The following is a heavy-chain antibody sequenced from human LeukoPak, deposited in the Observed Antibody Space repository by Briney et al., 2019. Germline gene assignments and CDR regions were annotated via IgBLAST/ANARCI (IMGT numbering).Heavy chain of an antibody. CDR1: GFTFTTYW. V-gene: IGHV3-74*01. Sequence: GGSLRLSCAASGFTFTTYWMHWVRQAPGKGLVWVSHINSDGSITSYADSVKGRFTISRDNAKNTLYLQMNSLRAEDTAVYYCARDEEFDYWGQGTLVSVSS. CDR2: INSDGSIT. J-gene: IGHJ4*02. CDR3: ARDEEFDY.